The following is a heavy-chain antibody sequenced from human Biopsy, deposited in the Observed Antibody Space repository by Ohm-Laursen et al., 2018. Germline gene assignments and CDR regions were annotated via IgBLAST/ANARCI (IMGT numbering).Heavy chain of an antibody. V-gene: IGHV3-74*01. D-gene: IGHD2-2*02. J-gene: IGHJ4*02. CDR2: INRDESST. Sequence: SLRLPCAASGFTFSTYWMHWVRQAPGKGLVWVSRINRDESSTSYADFVKGRFTISRDNAKNTLYLQMNSLGAEDTAIYYCAKARSGSSNSCYNYWGQGTLVIVSS. CDR3: AKARSGSSNSCYNY. CDR1: GFTFSTYW.